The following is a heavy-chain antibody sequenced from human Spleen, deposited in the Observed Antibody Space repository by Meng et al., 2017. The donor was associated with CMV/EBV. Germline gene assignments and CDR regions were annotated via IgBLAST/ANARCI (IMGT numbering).Heavy chain of an antibody. CDR3: ASPRTNYFDY. CDR2: IIPIFGTA. CDR1: GGTFSSYA. V-gene: IGHV1-69*12. J-gene: IGHJ4*02. Sequence: QVPLVQSGAAVKKPGPPVNVSCKASGGTFSSYAISWVRQAPGQGLEWMGGIIPIFGTANYAQKFQGRVTITADESTSTAYMELSSLRSEDTAVYYCASPRTNYFDYWGQGTLVTVSS.